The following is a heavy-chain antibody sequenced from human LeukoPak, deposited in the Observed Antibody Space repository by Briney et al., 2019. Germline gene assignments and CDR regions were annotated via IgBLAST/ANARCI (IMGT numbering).Heavy chain of an antibody. D-gene: IGHD1-14*01. CDR1: GGSMTNNHYY. V-gene: IGHV4-39*07. CDR3: AINRRGRPFAV. CDR2: MYYSGGG. Sequence: SETLSLTCSVSGGSMTNNHYYWGWIRQSPGKGLEWIGSMYYSGGGYYNPSLKSRVTISLDMSKNQFSPRLTSLTAADTAVYYCAINRRGRPFAVWGNGTTVTVSS. J-gene: IGHJ6*04.